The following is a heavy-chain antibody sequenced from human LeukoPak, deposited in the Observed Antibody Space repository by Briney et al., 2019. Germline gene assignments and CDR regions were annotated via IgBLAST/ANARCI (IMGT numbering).Heavy chain of an antibody. V-gene: IGHV4-34*01. D-gene: IGHD4-23*01. CDR1: GGSFSGYY. CDR3: ARRINYGGNTGENYFDY. CDR2: INHSGST. J-gene: IGHJ4*02. Sequence: PSETLSLTCAVYGGSFSGYYWSWIRQPPGKGLEWIGEINHSGSTNYNPSLKSRVTISVDTSKNQFSLKLSSVTDADTAVYYCARRINYGGNTGENYFDYWGQGTLVTVSS.